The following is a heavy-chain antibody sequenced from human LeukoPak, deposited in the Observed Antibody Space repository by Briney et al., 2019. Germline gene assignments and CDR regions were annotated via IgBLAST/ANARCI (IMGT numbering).Heavy chain of an antibody. Sequence: GGSLRLSCVASEFTFTNYWMTWVRQAPGKGLEWVASIKQDASEKYYVDSVKGRFTISRDNAKSSLYLQMNSLRADDTAVYYCTRATGGLSDYWGQGTLVTVSS. D-gene: IGHD1-1*01. CDR2: IKQDASEK. CDR1: EFTFTNYW. V-gene: IGHV3-7*03. J-gene: IGHJ4*02. CDR3: TRATGGLSDY.